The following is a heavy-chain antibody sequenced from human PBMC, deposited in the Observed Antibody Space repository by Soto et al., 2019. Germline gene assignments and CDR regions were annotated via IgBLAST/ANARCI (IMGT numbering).Heavy chain of an antibody. CDR1: GFTFDTYW. V-gene: IGHV3-74*01. J-gene: IGHJ6*02. CDR3: ARLSGDHSAFFSYGMDA. D-gene: IGHD2-21*01. Sequence: PGGSLRLASAASGFTFDTYWMNWVRQTPGKGPEWLSGINSDATISSYADSVKGRFTISRDNARNTLSLQMNSLRADDTAVYYCARLSGDHSAFFSYGMDAWGQGTTVTVSS. CDR2: INSDATIS.